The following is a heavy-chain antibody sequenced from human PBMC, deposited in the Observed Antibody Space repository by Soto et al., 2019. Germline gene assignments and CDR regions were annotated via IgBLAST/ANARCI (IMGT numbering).Heavy chain of an antibody. CDR2: ISGSGGST. D-gene: IGHD1-26*01. Sequence: GGSMRLSCAAAGFTFISYSRSWVRQTTGKGLEWVSAISGSGGSTYYADSVKGRLTISRDNSKNTLYLQMNSLRAEDTAVYYCAKDEEWELLGGYFDYWGQGTLVTVSS. J-gene: IGHJ4*02. V-gene: IGHV3-23*01. CDR1: GFTFISYS. CDR3: AKDEEWELLGGYFDY.